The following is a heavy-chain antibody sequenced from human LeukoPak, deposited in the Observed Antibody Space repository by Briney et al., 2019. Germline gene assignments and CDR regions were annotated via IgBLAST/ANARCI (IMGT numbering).Heavy chain of an antibody. D-gene: IGHD6-13*01. J-gene: IGHJ4*02. Sequence: GASVKVSCEASGGTFSSYAISWVRQAPGQGLEWMGGIIPIFGTANYAQKFQGRVTITADESTSTAYMELSSLRSEDTAVYYCASHIDSSSRTTSFDYWGQGTLVTVSS. CDR3: ASHIDSSSRTTSFDY. CDR1: GGTFSSYA. CDR2: IIPIFGTA. V-gene: IGHV1-69*13.